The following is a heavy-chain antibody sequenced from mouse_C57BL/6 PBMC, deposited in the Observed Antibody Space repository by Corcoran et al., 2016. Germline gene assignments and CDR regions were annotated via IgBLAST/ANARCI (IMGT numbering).Heavy chain of an antibody. CDR1: GYTFTSYG. CDR2: IYLGSGNT. CDR3: ARRLPYSMDY. J-gene: IGHJ4*01. V-gene: IGHV1-81*01. D-gene: IGHD6-1*01. Sequence: QVQLQQSGVELARPGASVKLSCKASGYTFTSYGISWVKQRTGQGLEWIGEIYLGSGNTYYNKKFKGKATLTADKSSSTAYMELRSLTSEDSAVYFCARRLPYSMDYWGQGTSVTVSS.